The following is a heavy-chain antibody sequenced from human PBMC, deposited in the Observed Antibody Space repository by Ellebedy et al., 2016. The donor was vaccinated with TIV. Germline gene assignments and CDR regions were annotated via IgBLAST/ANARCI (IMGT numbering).Heavy chain of an antibody. V-gene: IGHV3-20*04. CDR3: VRDRWTTGDALDF. Sequence: GESLKISXAASGFTFSSSAMSWVRQAPGKGLEWVSGIDWSGGTIAYADSVKGRFTISRDSAKNSLYLQINSLRTDDTALYYCVRDRWTTGDALDFWGQGTLVTVSS. D-gene: IGHD4-11*01. CDR1: GFTFSSSA. CDR2: IDWSGGTI. J-gene: IGHJ4*02.